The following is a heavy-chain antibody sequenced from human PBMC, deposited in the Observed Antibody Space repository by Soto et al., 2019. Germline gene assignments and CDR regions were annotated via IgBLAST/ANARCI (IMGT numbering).Heavy chain of an antibody. J-gene: IGHJ5*02. D-gene: IGHD3-16*01. CDR2: INHSGST. V-gene: IGHV4-34*01. Sequence: PSETLSLTCAVYGGSFSGYYWSWIRQPPGKGLEWIGEINHSGSTNYNPSLKSRVTISVDTSKNQFSLKLSSVTAADTAVYYCARVEDYFGAPGLDPWGQGTLVTVSS. CDR1: GGSFSGYY. CDR3: ARVEDYFGAPGLDP.